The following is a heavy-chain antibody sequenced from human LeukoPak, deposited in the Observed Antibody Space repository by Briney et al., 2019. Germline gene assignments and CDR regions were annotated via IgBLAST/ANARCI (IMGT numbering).Heavy chain of an antibody. Sequence: PSETLSLTCAVSGYSISSGYYWGWIRQPPGKGLEWIGSIYHSGSTYYNPSLKSRVTISVDTSKNQFSLKLSSVTAADTAVYYCAIVGGYDILTGYYPLPFDYWGQGTLVTVSS. V-gene: IGHV4-38-2*01. D-gene: IGHD3-9*01. CDR1: GYSISSGYY. CDR2: IYHSGST. J-gene: IGHJ4*02. CDR3: AIVGGYDILTGYYPLPFDY.